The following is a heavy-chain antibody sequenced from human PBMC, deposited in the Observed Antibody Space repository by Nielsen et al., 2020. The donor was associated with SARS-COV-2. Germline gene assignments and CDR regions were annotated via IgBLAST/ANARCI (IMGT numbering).Heavy chain of an antibody. V-gene: IGHV4-39*01. Sequence: ESLKISCAVSGGSISSSNWWSWVRQPPGKGLEWIGTIYYSGSTYYNPSLKSRLSIYVDTSKNQFSLKLSSVTAADTAVYYCARHMSSSWYSGFDYWGQGTLVTVSS. D-gene: IGHD6-13*01. CDR1: GGSISSSNW. J-gene: IGHJ4*02. CDR3: ARHMSSSWYSGFDY. CDR2: IYYSGST.